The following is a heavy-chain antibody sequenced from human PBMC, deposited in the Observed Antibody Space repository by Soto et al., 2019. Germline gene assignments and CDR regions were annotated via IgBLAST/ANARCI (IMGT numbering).Heavy chain of an antibody. CDR2: ISAYNGNT. Sequence: ASVKVACKASGGTFSSYAISWVRQAPGQGLEWMGWISAYNGNTKYAQKLQGRVTMTTDTSTSTAYMELRSLRSDDTAVYYCARDSFSINMVADYWGQGTLVTV. CDR3: ARDSFSINMVADY. D-gene: IGHD3-10*01. J-gene: IGHJ4*02. V-gene: IGHV1-18*01. CDR1: GGTFSSYA.